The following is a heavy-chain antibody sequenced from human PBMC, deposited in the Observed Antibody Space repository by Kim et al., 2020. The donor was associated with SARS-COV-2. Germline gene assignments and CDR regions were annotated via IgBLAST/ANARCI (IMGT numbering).Heavy chain of an antibody. CDR2: ISSGGSHI. CDR1: GFSFNTYE. V-gene: IGHV3-48*03. Sequence: GGSLRLSCSASGFSFNTYEMHWVRQAPGKGLEWMAYISSGGSHIYYADSVRGRFTISRDNARNSLYLQINSLRVEDTAVYYCARGLGGIWGQGTLVTVSS. J-gene: IGHJ4*02. CDR3: ARGLGGI. D-gene: IGHD2-15*01.